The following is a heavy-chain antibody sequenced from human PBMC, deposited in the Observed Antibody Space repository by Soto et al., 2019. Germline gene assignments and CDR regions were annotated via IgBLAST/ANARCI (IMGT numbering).Heavy chain of an antibody. CDR2: ISGSGGST. CDR1: GFTFSSYA. Sequence: PGGSLRLSCAASGFTFSSYAMSWVRQAPGKGLEWVSAISGSGGSTYYADSVKGRFTISRDNSKNTLYLQMNSLRAEDTAVYYCARDSAHYYYAMDVWGQGTTVTVSS. J-gene: IGHJ6*02. CDR3: ARDSAHYYYAMDV. V-gene: IGHV3-23*01. D-gene: IGHD3-10*01.